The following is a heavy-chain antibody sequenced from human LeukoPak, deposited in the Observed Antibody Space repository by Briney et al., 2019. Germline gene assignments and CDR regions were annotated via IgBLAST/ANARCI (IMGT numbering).Heavy chain of an antibody. CDR2: ISPSGAST. CDR1: GYTFTSYD. Sequence: ASVKVSCKASGYTFTSYDINWVRQAPGQGLEWMGIISPSGASTTYAQNFQGRVTMTRDMSTSTVYMELSSLKSEDTAVYYCARGSSQSPRDAFDIWGQGTMVTVSS. CDR3: ARGSSQSPRDAFDI. J-gene: IGHJ3*02. V-gene: IGHV1-46*01.